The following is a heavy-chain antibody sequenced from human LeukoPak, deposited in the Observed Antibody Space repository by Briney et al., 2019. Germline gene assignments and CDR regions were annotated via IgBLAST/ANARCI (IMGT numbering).Heavy chain of an antibody. Sequence: PGGSLRLSCAASGFTFSNYNMNWVRQAPGKGLEWVSYISSRGSYTYYADSVKGRFTISRDNAKNSLYLQINSLRAEDTAVYYCARIDAFDIWGQGTMVTVSS. CDR1: GFTFSNYN. J-gene: IGHJ3*02. CDR3: ARIDAFDI. CDR2: ISSRGSYT. V-gene: IGHV3-21*06.